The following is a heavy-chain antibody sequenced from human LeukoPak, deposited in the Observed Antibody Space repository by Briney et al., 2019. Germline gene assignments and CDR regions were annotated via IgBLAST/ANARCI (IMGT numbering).Heavy chain of an antibody. Sequence: PGGSLRLSCAASGFTFSSYAMSWVRQAPGKGLEWVSAISGSGGSTYYADSVKGRFTISRDNSKNTLYLQMNSLRADDTAVYFRARGHIGVSLTGRGLFDYWGPGTLVTVSS. CDR3: ARGHIGVSLTGRGLFDY. D-gene: IGHD6-19*01. CDR2: ISGSGGST. V-gene: IGHV3-23*01. CDR1: GFTFSSYA. J-gene: IGHJ4*02.